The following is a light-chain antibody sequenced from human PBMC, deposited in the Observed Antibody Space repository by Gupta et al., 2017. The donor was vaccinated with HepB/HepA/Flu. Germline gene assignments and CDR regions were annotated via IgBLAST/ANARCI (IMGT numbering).Light chain of an antibody. CDR3: SSDRSRRM. J-gene: IGLJ3*02. CDR1: TSDVGNYKY. V-gene: IGLV2-14*03. CDR2: DVA. Sequence: QSALTQPASVSGSLGQSITISCTGTTSDVGNYKYVSWYQQHPGKAPKLIIYDVANRPSGVSNRFSGSKSGKTASLTISGLQAEDEADYYCSSDRSRRMFGGGTKLTVL.